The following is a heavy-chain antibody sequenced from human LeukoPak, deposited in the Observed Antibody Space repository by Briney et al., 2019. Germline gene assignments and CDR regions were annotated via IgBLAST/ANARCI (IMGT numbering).Heavy chain of an antibody. D-gene: IGHD3-3*01. CDR2: IYYSVST. CDR1: GGSISSYY. V-gene: IGHV4-59*01. J-gene: IGHJ4*02. CDR3: ARARAGYYDFWSGYTLLDY. Sequence: SETLSLTCTVSGGSISSYYWSWIRQPPGKGLEWIGYIYYSVSTNYNPSLKSRVTISVDTSKNQLSLKLCSVTAADTAVYYCARARAGYYDFWSGYTLLDYWGQGTLVTVSS.